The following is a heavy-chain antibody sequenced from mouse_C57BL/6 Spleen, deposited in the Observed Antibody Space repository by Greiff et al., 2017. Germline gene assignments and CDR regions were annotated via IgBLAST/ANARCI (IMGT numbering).Heavy chain of an antibody. CDR2: ISDGGSYT. CDR3: ARDYYGSSYYFDY. CDR1: GFTFSSYA. J-gene: IGHJ2*01. D-gene: IGHD1-1*01. Sequence: EVKLMESGGGLVKPGGSLKLSCAASGFTFSSYAMSWVRQTPEKRLEWVATISDGGSYTYYPDNVKGRFTISRDNAKNNLYLQMSHLKSEDTAMYCCARDYYGSSYYFDYWGQGTTLTVSS. V-gene: IGHV5-4*01.